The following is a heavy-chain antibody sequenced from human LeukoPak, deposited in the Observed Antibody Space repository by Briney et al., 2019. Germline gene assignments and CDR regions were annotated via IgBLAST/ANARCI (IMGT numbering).Heavy chain of an antibody. CDR3: AKEGSPYYYYMDV. J-gene: IGHJ6*03. V-gene: IGHV3-23*01. Sequence: GGSLRLSCAAPEFTVRSNSMTWVRQAPGKGLEWVSAISGSGGSTYYADSVKGRFTISRDNSKSTLYLQMNSLRAEDTAVYYCAKEGSPYYYYMDVWGKGTTVTVPS. CDR1: EFTVRSNS. CDR2: ISGSGGST.